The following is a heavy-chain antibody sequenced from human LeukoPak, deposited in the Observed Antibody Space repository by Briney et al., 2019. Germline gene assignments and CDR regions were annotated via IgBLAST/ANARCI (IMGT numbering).Heavy chain of an antibody. J-gene: IGHJ4*02. CDR1: GGSIRSGGYY. Sequence: TLSLACIVSGGSIRSGGYYWSWIRQHPGKGLEWIGYIYYSGNAYYNPSLTSRVTISVDTSKNQFSLKLSSVTAADTAVYYCARVGYDSSGYSTYYFDYWGQGTLVTVSS. CDR2: IYYSGNA. CDR3: ARVGYDSSGYSTYYFDY. D-gene: IGHD3-22*01. V-gene: IGHV4-31*03.